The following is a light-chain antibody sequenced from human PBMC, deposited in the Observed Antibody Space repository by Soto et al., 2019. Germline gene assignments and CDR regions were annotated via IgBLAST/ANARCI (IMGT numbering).Light chain of an antibody. CDR1: KLGDKY. CDR3: QAWDAHVL. V-gene: IGLV3-1*01. Sequence: SYELTQPPSVSVSPGQTASITCSGDKLGDKYVCWYQQKPGQSPVLVIYEDNKRPSGIPERFSGSNSGNTATLTISGTQAMDEADYYCQAWDAHVLFGGGTKLTVL. CDR2: EDN. J-gene: IGLJ2*01.